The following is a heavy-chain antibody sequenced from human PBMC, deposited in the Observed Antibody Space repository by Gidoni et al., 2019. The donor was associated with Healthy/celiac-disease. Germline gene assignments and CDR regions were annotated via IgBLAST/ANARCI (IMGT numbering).Heavy chain of an antibody. D-gene: IGHD3-10*01. Sequence: EVQLLESGGGLVQPGGSLRLSCAASGFSFSSYAMSWVRQAPGKGLEWVSAISGSGGSTYYADSVKGRFTISRDNSKNTLYLQMNSLRAEDTAVYYCANDLWFGELLQMDVWGKGTTVTVSS. CDR2: ISGSGGST. CDR1: GFSFSSYA. CDR3: ANDLWFGELLQMDV. J-gene: IGHJ6*04. V-gene: IGHV3-23*01.